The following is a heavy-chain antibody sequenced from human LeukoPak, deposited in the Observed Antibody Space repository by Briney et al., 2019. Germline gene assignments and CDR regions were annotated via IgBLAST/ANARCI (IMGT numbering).Heavy chain of an antibody. CDR2: IYYSGST. CDR3: ARAARSYPMRY. CDR1: GGSISSSSYY. Sequence: PSETLSLTCTVSGGSISSSSYYWGWIRQPPGKGLEWIGSIYYSGSTYYNPSLKSRVTISVDTSKNQFSLKLSSVTAADTAVYYCARAARSYPMRYWGQGTLVTVSS. V-gene: IGHV4-39*01. D-gene: IGHD1-26*01. J-gene: IGHJ4*02.